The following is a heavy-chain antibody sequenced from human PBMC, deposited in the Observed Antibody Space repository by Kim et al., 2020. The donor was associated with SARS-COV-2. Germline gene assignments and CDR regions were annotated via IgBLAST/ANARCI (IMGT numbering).Heavy chain of an antibody. V-gene: IGHV3-23*01. J-gene: IGHJ4*02. D-gene: IGHD4-17*01. CDR1: GFTFSSYA. Sequence: GGSLRLSCAASGFTFSSYAMTWVRQAPGKGLEWVSAISGGGGTTYYADSVKGRFTISRDNSKNTLYLQMNSLRAEDTAVYYCAKYMNGELDYWGQGTLVTVSS. CDR3: AKYMNGELDY. CDR2: ISGGGGTT.